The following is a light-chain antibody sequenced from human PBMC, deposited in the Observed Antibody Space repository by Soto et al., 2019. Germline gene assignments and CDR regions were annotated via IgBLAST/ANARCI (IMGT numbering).Light chain of an antibody. CDR2: TNN. J-gene: IGLJ1*01. V-gene: IGLV1-44*01. CDR1: GSNIGSNS. Sequence: QSVLTQPPSASGTPGQRITISCSGSGSNIGSNSVTWYQQLPRTAPKLLIYTNNQRPSGVPDRFSGSKSGTSASLVISGLQSGDEADYYCVTWDDSLNGYVFGTGTKVTVL. CDR3: VTWDDSLNGYV.